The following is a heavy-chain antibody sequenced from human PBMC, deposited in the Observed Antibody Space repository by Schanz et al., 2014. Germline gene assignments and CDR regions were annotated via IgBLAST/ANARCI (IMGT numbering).Heavy chain of an antibody. Sequence: QVQLVQSGAEVKKPGASVKVSCKASGYTFTSDSMHWVRQAPGQGLEWMGMINLSGGSTNNAQKFQGRLTMTRDTSTSTVYMELSSLRSDDTAMYYCATMWGYCTATACQILEVLDVWGQGTIVTVSS. CDR2: INLSGGST. V-gene: IGHV1-46*01. CDR3: ATMWGYCTATACQILEVLDV. CDR1: GYTFTSDS. D-gene: IGHD2-8*02. J-gene: IGHJ3*01.